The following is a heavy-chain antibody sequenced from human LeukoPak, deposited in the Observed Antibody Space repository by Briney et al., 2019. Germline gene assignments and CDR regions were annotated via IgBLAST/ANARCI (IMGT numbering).Heavy chain of an antibody. CDR3: ARDITEMASITALDY. J-gene: IGHJ4*02. D-gene: IGHD5-24*01. V-gene: IGHV1-18*01. CDR1: GYTFTSYY. Sequence: ASVKVSCKASGYTFTSYYIHWVRQAPGQGLEWMGWISAYNGNTNYAEKLRGRVTMTTDTSTTTAYMELRSLRSDDTAVYYCARDITEMASITALDYWGQGTLVTVYS. CDR2: ISAYNGNT.